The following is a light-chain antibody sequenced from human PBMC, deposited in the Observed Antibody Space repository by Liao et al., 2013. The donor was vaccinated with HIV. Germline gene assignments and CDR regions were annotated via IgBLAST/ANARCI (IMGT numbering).Light chain of an antibody. CDR1: NIGSES. V-gene: IGLV3-21*04. CDR3: QVWDSSSDHFWV. J-gene: IGLJ3*02. CDR2: YDT. Sequence: SYVLTQPPSVSVAPGKTARITCGGHNIGSESVHWYQQKPGQAPVLVIYYDTDRPSGIPERFSGSNSGNTATLTISRVEAGDEADYYCQVWDSSSDHFWVFGGGTKLTVL.